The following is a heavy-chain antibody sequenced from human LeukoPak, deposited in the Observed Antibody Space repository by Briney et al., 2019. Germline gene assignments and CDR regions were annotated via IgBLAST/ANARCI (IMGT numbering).Heavy chain of an antibody. CDR2: ISYDGSNK. J-gene: IGHJ5*02. Sequence: GRSLRLSCAASGFTFSSYAMHWVRQAPGKGLEWVAVISYDGSNKYYADSVKGRFTISRDNSKNTLYLQMSSLRAEDTAVYYCARDLEDCSGGSCYSWFDPWGQGTLVTVSS. D-gene: IGHD2-15*01. CDR1: GFTFSSYA. CDR3: ARDLEDCSGGSCYSWFDP. V-gene: IGHV3-30-3*01.